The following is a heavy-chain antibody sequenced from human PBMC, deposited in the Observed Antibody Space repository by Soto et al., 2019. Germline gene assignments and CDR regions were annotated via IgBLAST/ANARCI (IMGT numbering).Heavy chain of an antibody. CDR3: ARDMGFGLSDY. V-gene: IGHV1-3*01. CDR1: GCTFTNYA. D-gene: IGHD3-10*01. Sequence: ASVKVSCKASGCTFTNYAIDWVRQAPGQRLEWMGWINAGNGNTKYSQKFLGRVTITRDTSASTAYMELSSLRSEDTAVYYCARDMGFGLSDYWGQGILVTVSS. J-gene: IGHJ4*02. CDR2: INAGNGNT.